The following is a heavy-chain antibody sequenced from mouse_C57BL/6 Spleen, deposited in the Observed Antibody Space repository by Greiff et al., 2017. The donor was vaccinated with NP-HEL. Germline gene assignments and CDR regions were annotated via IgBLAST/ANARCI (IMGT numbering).Heavy chain of an antibody. V-gene: IGHV1-55*01. Sequence: QVQLQQSGAELVKPGASVKMSRKASGYTFTSYWITWVKQRPGQGLEWIGDIYPGSGSTNYNEKFKSKATLTVDTSSSTAYMQLSSLTSEDSAVYYGAREGGNYDFDYWGQGTTLTVSS. CDR1: GYTFTSYW. CDR3: AREGGNYDFDY. CDR2: IYPGSGST. J-gene: IGHJ2*01. D-gene: IGHD2-1*01.